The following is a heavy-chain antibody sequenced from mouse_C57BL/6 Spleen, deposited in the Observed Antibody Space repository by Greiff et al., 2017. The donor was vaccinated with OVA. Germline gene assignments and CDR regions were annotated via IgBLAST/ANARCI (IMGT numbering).Heavy chain of an antibody. CDR2: IRNKANGYTT. Sequence: EVMLVESGGGLVQPGGSLSLSCAASGFTFTDYYMSWVRQPPGKALEWLGFIRNKANGYTTEYSASVKGRFTISRDNSQSILYLQMNALRAEDSATYYCARSPITTVVYFDYWGQGTTLTVSS. CDR1: GFTFTDYY. V-gene: IGHV7-3*01. D-gene: IGHD1-1*01. CDR3: ARSPITTVVYFDY. J-gene: IGHJ2*01.